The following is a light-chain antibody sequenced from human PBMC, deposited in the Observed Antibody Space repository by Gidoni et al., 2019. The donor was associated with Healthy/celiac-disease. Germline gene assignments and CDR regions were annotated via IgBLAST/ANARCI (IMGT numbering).Light chain of an antibody. Sequence: QSALTHPRSVSGSPGQSVTISCTGTSSDVGGYNYVSWYHQHPGKAPKLMIDDVSKRPSGVPDRFSGSKSGNTAALTISGLQAEDEADYYCCSYAGSYTFVVFGGGTKLTVL. CDR2: DVS. CDR3: CSYAGSYTFVV. CDR1: SSDVGGYNY. V-gene: IGLV2-11*01. J-gene: IGLJ2*01.